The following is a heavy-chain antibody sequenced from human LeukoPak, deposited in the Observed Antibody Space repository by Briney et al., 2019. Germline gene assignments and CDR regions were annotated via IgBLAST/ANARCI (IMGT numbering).Heavy chain of an antibody. Sequence: ASVKVSRKASGYTFTGYYMHWVRQAPGQGLEWMGWINPNSGGTNYAQKFQGRVTMTRDTSISTAYMELSRLRSDDTAVYYCARATSTAATDGRDSYWGQGTLVTVSS. CDR2: INPNSGGT. CDR3: ARATSTAATDGRDSY. CDR1: GYTFTGYY. V-gene: IGHV1-2*02. D-gene: IGHD2-15*01. J-gene: IGHJ4*02.